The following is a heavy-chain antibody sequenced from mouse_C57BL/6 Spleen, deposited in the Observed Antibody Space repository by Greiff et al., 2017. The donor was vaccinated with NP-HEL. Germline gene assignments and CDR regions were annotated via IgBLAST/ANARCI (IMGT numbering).Heavy chain of an antibody. V-gene: IGHV1-26*01. CDR2: INPNNGGT. J-gene: IGHJ2*01. D-gene: IGHD2-2*01. CDR1: GYTFTDYY. CDR3: ARSVYYGYDVDD. Sequence: EVQLQQSGPELVKPGASVKISCKASGYTFTDYYMNWVKQSHGKSLEWIGDINPNNGGTSYNQKFKGKATLTVDKSSSTAYMELRSLTSEDSAVYYGARSVYYGYDVDDWGQGTTLTVSS.